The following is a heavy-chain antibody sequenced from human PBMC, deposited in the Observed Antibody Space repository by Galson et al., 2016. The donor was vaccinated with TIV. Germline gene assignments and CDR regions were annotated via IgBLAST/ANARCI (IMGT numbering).Heavy chain of an antibody. CDR1: GFIFSDYY. Sequence: SLRLSCAASGFIFSDYYMSWIRRAPGKGLEWIAYIGSGGRAIYYADSVKGRFTISRDETSKTVHSQMNSLRAGDTATYFCAKDHPSSGWPAFESWGQGILVTVSS. CDR2: IGSGGRAI. V-gene: IGHV3-11*01. J-gene: IGHJ4*02. D-gene: IGHD6-19*01. CDR3: AKDHPSSGWPAFES.